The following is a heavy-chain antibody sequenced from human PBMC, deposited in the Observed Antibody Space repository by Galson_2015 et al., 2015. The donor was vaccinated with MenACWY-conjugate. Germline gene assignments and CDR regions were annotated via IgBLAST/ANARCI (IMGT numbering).Heavy chain of an antibody. CDR3: AKADKQTCYGATCYYFAS. D-gene: IGHD4/OR15-4a*01. V-gene: IGHV3-23*01. CDR2: ISGVIGTT. Sequence: SLRLSCAASGFTFSTYAISWVRRAPGKGLEWVSTISGVIGTTYQADSVKGRFTISRDDSKNTLYLQMNNLRAEDTALYICAKADKQTCYGATCYYFASWGQGTLVTVSS. J-gene: IGHJ4*02. CDR1: GFTFSTYA.